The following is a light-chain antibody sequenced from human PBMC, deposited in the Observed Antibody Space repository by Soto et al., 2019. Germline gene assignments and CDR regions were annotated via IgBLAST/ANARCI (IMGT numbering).Light chain of an antibody. CDR2: DNN. CDR1: SSNIGNNY. CDR3: GTWASSLSAGKV. J-gene: IGLJ1*01. V-gene: IGLV1-51*01. Sequence: QSVLTQPPSVSAAPGQKVTISCSGSSSNIGNNYVSWYQQLPGTAPKLLIYDNNKRPSGIPDRFSGSKSGTSATLGITGLQTGDEADYYCGTWASSLSAGKVFGTGTKVTVL.